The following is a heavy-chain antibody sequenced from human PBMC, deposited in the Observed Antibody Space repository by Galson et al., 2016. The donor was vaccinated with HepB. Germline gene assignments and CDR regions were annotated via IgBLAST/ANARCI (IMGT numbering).Heavy chain of an antibody. Sequence: SETLSLTCTVSGASIRSTSYSWGWIRQPPGKGLEWIGTIFYSGTAYYTPSLKSRVTISLDTSKNLFSLNLSSVTAADTAVYYCAIIGVEVGDFDFWGQGTLVAVSS. CDR1: GASIRSTSYS. V-gene: IGHV4-39*01. J-gene: IGHJ4*02. CDR3: AIIGVEVGDFDF. CDR2: IFYSGTA. D-gene: IGHD3-10*01.